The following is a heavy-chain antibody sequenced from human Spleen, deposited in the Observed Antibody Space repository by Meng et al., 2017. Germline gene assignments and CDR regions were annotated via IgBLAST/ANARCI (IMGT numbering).Heavy chain of an antibody. J-gene: IGHJ4*02. V-gene: IGHV4-61*01. CDR1: GGSVNTGTYY. Sequence: SETLSLTCSVSGGSVNTGTYYWSWIRQPPGKGLEWIGYIFTSGSTDYNPSLKSRVTISIDASRNQFSLKLNSVTTADTALYYCARISSGWIDYWGQGTLVTVSS. CDR3: ARISSGWIDY. D-gene: IGHD6-19*01. CDR2: IFTSGST.